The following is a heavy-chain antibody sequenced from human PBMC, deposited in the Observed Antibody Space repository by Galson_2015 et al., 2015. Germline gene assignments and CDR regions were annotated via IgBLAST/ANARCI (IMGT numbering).Heavy chain of an antibody. V-gene: IGHV1-69*13. D-gene: IGHD3-3*01. J-gene: IGHJ5*02. CDR3: ARDGYYDFWSGPTRNWFDP. CDR2: IIPIFGTA. Sequence: SVKVSCKASGGTFSSYAISWVRQAPGQGLEWMGGIIPIFGTANYAQKFQGRVTITADESTSTAYMELSSLRSEDTAVYYCARDGYYDFWSGPTRNWFDPWGQGTLVPVSS. CDR1: GGTFSSYA.